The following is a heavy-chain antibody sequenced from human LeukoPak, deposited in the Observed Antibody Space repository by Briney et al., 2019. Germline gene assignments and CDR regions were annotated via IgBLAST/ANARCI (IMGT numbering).Heavy chain of an antibody. CDR1: GFTFSSYW. D-gene: IGHD3-22*01. Sequence: GGSLRLSCAASGFTFSSYWMSWVRQAPGKGLEWVANIKQDGSEKYYVDSVKGRFTISRDNAKNTLYLQMNSLRAEDTAVYYCARARYYYDSSGYSKYYFDYWGQGTLVTVSS. CDR2: IKQDGSEK. CDR3: ARARYYYDSSGYSKYYFDY. V-gene: IGHV3-7*01. J-gene: IGHJ4*02.